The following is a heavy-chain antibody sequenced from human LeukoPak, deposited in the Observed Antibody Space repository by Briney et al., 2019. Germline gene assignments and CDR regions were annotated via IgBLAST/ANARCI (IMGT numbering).Heavy chain of an antibody. J-gene: IGHJ4*02. Sequence: GGSLRLSCAASGFTFSSHAMSWVRQAPGKGLEWVSAISGSGRSTYYADSVKGRFTISRDNSKNTLYLQMNSLRAGDTAVYYCAKDDGVLRYFDWLFGDYWGQGTLVTVSS. D-gene: IGHD3-9*01. V-gene: IGHV3-23*01. CDR2: ISGSGRST. CDR3: AKDDGVLRYFDWLFGDY. CDR1: GFTFSSHA.